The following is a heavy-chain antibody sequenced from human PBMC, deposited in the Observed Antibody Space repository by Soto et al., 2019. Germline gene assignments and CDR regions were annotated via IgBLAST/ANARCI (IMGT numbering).Heavy chain of an antibody. D-gene: IGHD1-7*01. J-gene: IGHJ4*02. CDR3: ARGSGGDPITGTTFSLIVASEKDPDLGSSVDY. V-gene: IGHV3-21*01. Sequence: GGSLRLSCAASGFTFSSYSMNWVRQAPGKGLEWVSSISSSSSYIYYADSVKGRFTISRDNAENSLYLQMNSLRAEDTAVYYCARGSGGDPITGTTFSLIVASEKDPDLGSSVDYWGQGTLVTVSS. CDR2: ISSSSSYI. CDR1: GFTFSSYS.